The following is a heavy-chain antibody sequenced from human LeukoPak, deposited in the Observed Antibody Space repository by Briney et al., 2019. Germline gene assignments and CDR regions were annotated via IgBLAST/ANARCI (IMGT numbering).Heavy chain of an antibody. J-gene: IGHJ2*01. CDR3: GRAAYLHWYFDL. D-gene: IGHD6-25*01. Sequence: AGGSLRLSCAASGFTFSSYDMHWVRQATGKGLEWVSAIGTAGDTYYPGSVKGRFTISRDNSKNTLYLQMNSLRAEDTAVYYCGRAAYLHWYFDLWGRGTLVTVSS. CDR1: GFTFSSYD. CDR2: IGTAGDT. V-gene: IGHV3-13*01.